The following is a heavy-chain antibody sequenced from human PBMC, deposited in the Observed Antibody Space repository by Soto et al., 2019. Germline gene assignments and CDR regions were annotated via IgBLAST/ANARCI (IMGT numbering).Heavy chain of an antibody. CDR2: IWYDGSNK. CDR1: GFTFSSYG. D-gene: IGHD3-22*01. V-gene: IGHV3-33*01. CDR3: ERVYDSSGYPRYYFDD. J-gene: IGHJ4*02. Sequence: QVQLVESGGGVVQPGRSLRLSCAATGFTFSSYGMHWVRQAPGRGLEWVAVIWYDGSNKYYADSVKGRFTISRDNSKNTLYLQLNRRRAEDTAVYYCERVYDSSGYPRYYFDDWGQGAPVTVSS.